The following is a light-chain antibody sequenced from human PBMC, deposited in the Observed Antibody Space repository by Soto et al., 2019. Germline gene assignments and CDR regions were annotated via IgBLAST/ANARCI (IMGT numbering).Light chain of an antibody. Sequence: VVLTQSPDSLSLSPGERATLTCRASHDIDTFLTWYQQKPGQAPRLFIYRSLNRASGVPARFSGSASGTGLTPPITDVAPEDSAVYYCQQGGRWPLTFGGGTKVEIK. V-gene: IGKV3-11*01. CDR3: QQGGRWPLT. J-gene: IGKJ4*01. CDR1: HDIDTF. CDR2: RSL.